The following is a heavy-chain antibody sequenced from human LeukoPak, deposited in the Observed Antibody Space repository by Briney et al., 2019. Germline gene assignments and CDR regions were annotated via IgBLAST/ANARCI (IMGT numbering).Heavy chain of an antibody. CDR1: GFTFSSYS. V-gene: IGHV3-21*01. CDR2: ISSSSGYI. D-gene: IGHD6-19*01. J-gene: IGHJ4*02. Sequence: PGGSLRLSCAASGFTFSSYSMNWVRQAPGKGLEWVSSISSSSGYIYYADSVKGRFTISRDNAKNSLYLQMNSLRAEDTAVYYCARAVAGTMVIDYWGQGTLVTVSS. CDR3: ARAVAGTMVIDY.